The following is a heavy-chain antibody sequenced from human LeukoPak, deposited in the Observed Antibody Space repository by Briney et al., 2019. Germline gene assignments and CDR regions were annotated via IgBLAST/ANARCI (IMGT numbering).Heavy chain of an antibody. CDR3: ARQGGDTMVRGIIKDWFDP. J-gene: IGHJ5*02. CDR2: IYYSGTT. V-gene: IGHV4-39*01. Sequence: WVRQAPGKGLEWIGAIYYSGTTYYTPSLKSRLTISVDTSKNQFSLNLSSVTAADTAMYYCARQGGDTMVRGIIKDWFDPWGQGTLVTVSS. D-gene: IGHD3-10*01.